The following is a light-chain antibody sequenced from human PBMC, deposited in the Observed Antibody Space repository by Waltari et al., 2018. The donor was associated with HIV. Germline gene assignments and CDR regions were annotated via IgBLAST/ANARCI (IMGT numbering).Light chain of an antibody. V-gene: IGKV3-15*01. CDR3: QQYNELPQT. J-gene: IGKJ1*01. Sequence: EIVMTQSPDTLSVSPGDRATLSCRASQSVGSNLAWYQVRPGQTPSLLIYGATSRTTGFPARFSGRGSGTEFTLTISGLQSEDFAIYYCQQYNELPQTFGQGTRV. CDR2: GAT. CDR1: QSVGSN.